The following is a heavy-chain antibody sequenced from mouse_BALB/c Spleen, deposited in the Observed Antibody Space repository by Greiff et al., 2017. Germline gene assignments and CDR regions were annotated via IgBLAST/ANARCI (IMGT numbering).Heavy chain of an antibody. Sequence: EVLVAESGGGLVQPGGSRKLSCAASGFTFSSFGMHWVRQAPEKGLEWVAYISSGSSTIYYADTVKGRFTISRDNPKNTLFLQMTSLRSEDTAMYYCARNYYDYGTVYYFDYWGQGTTLTVSS. D-gene: IGHD2-4*01. CDR3: ARNYYDYGTVYYFDY. CDR1: GFTFSSFG. J-gene: IGHJ2*01. CDR2: ISSGSSTI. V-gene: IGHV5-17*02.